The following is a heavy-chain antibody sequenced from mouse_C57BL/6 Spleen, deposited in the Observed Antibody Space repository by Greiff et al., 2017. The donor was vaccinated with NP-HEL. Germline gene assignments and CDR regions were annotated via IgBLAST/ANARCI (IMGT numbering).Heavy chain of an antibody. D-gene: IGHD4-1*01. CDR2: IDPSDSYT. CDR1: GYTFTSYW. Sequence: VQLQQSGAELVMPGASVKLSCKASGYTFTSYWMHWVKQRPGQGLEWIGEIDPSDSYTNYNQKFKGKSTLTVDKSSSTAYMQLSSLTSEDSAVYDCARWGGTRYFDYWGQGTTLTVSS. J-gene: IGHJ2*01. V-gene: IGHV1-69*01. CDR3: ARWGGTRYFDY.